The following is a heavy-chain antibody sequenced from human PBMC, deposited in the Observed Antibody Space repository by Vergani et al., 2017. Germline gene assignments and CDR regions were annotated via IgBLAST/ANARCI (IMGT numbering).Heavy chain of an antibody. D-gene: IGHD3-10*01. J-gene: IGHJ6*02. CDR3: ARDRGTMVRGDNSGMDV. V-gene: IGHV1-46*01. Sequence: QVQLVQSGAEVKKPGASVKVSCKASGYPFTSYYMHWVRQAPGQGLEWMGIINPSGGSTSYAQKFQGRVTMTRDTSTSTVYMELSSLRSEDTAVYYCARDRGTMVRGDNSGMDVWGQGTTVTVSS. CDR1: GYPFTSYY. CDR2: INPSGGST.